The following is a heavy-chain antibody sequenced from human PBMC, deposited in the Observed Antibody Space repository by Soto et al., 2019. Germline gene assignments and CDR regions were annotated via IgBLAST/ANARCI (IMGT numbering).Heavy chain of an antibody. J-gene: IGHJ4*02. V-gene: IGHV3-21*01. CDR1: GFTFTRYS. CDR3: ARESEDLTSNFDY. CDR2: ISSTNNYI. Sequence: EVQLVESGGGLVEPGGSLRLSCAASGFTFTRYSMNWVRQAPGKGLEWVSSISSTNNYIYYADSMKGRFTVSRDNAKNSVYLEMNSLSAEDTAVYYCARESEDLTSNFDYWGQGTLVTVSS.